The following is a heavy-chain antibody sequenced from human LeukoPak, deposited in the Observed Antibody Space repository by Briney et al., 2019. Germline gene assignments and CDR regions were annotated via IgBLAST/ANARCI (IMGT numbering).Heavy chain of an antibody. Sequence: TPSETLSLTCTVSGGSISSGSYYWRWIRQHPGKGLEWIGYIYYSGSTYYNPSLKSRVTISVDTSKNQFSLKLSSVTAADTAVYYCARTTKTPIAAAGTWFDPWGQGTLVTVSS. V-gene: IGHV4-31*03. CDR2: IYYSGST. CDR3: ARTTKTPIAAAGTWFDP. J-gene: IGHJ5*02. CDR1: GGSISSGSYY. D-gene: IGHD6-13*01.